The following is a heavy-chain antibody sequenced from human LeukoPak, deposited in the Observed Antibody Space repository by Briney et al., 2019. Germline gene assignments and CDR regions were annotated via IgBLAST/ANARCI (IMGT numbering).Heavy chain of an antibody. CDR1: GGTFNSYA. J-gene: IGHJ4*02. CDR3: ARDVSSSSWYEHYYFDY. Sequence: SVKVSCKASGGTFNSYAISWVRQAPGQGLEWMGRIIPIFGTANYAQKFRGRVTITTDESTSTAYMELSSLRSDDTAVYYCARDVSSSSWYEHYYFDYWGQGTLVTVSS. D-gene: IGHD6-13*01. CDR2: IIPIFGTA. V-gene: IGHV1-69*05.